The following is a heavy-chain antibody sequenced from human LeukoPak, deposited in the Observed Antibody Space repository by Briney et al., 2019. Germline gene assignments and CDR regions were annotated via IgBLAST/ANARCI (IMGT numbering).Heavy chain of an antibody. V-gene: IGHV3-21*01. CDR1: GFTFSSYS. CDR3: ARAGYGDYGIDY. J-gene: IGHJ4*02. D-gene: IGHD4-17*01. Sequence: GGSLRLSCAASGFTFSSYSMNWVRQAPGKGLEWVSSISSSSSYTYYADSVKGRFTISRDNAKNSLYLQMNSLRAEDTAVYYCARAGYGDYGIDYWGQGTLVTVSS. CDR2: ISSSSSYT.